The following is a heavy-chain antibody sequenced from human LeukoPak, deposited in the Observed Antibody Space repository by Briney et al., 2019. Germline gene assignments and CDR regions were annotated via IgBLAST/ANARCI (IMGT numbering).Heavy chain of an antibody. CDR1: GFTFSSYA. CDR3: AKKMSGYYSFDY. D-gene: IGHD3-3*01. CDR2: ISGSGGST. J-gene: IGHJ4*02. V-gene: IGHV3-23*01. Sequence: PGGSLRLSCAASGFTFSSYAMSWVRQAPGKGLEWVSVISGSGGSTYYADSVKGRITISRDNSKNTLYLQMNSLRAEDTAGYYCAKKMSGYYSFDYWGQGTLVTVSS.